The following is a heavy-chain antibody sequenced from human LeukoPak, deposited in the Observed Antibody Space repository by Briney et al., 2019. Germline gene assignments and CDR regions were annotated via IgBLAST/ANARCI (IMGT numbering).Heavy chain of an antibody. Sequence: GRSLRLSCTASGFIFRSYGMRWVRQAPGMGLEWVAVMSYDGSNKFYADSVKGRFTISRDNSKNTLYLQMNSLRAEDTAVYYCAKDLDKQRAIDYRGQGTLVTVSS. D-gene: IGHD6-25*01. CDR1: GFIFRSYG. CDR3: AKDLDKQRAIDY. V-gene: IGHV3-30*18. J-gene: IGHJ4*02. CDR2: MSYDGSNK.